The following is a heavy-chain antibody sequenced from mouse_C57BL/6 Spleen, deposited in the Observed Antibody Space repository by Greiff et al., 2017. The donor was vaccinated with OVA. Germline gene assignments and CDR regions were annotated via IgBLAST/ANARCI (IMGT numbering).Heavy chain of an antibody. CDR2: ISYDGSN. CDR3: AREEDYGSTSWFAY. CDR1: GYSITSGYY. D-gene: IGHD1-1*01. V-gene: IGHV3-6*01. Sequence: EVQLQESGPGLVKPSQSLSLTCSVTGYSITSGYYWNWIRQFPGNKLEWMGYISYDGSNNYNPSLKNRISITRDTSKNQFFLKLNSVTTEDTATYYCAREEDYGSTSWFAYWGQGTLVTVSA. J-gene: IGHJ3*01.